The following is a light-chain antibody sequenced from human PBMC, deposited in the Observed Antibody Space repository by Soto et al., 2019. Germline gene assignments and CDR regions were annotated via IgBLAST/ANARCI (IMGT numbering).Light chain of an antibody. CDR2: EVS. J-gene: IGLJ1*01. Sequence: QAVVTQPASVSGSPGQSITISCTGTSSDVGGYNYVSWYQQHPGKAPKLMIYEVSNRPSGVSNRFSGSKSGNTASLTISGLQAEDEADYYCSSYTSSSTYVFGTGTKVTV. V-gene: IGLV2-14*01. CDR3: SSYTSSSTYV. CDR1: SSDVGGYNY.